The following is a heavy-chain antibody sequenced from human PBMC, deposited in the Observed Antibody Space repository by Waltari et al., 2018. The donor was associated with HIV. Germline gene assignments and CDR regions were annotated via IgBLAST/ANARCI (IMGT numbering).Heavy chain of an antibody. J-gene: IGHJ4*02. Sequence: EEQLVQSGAEVKKPGESLKISCKGSGYHFSTFWIVWVRQMPGNGLEWMGTIYPGDSDTRYSPSFQGQVTISADKSISTAYLQWSSLKASDSAMYYCARRRGSYSGSYYSLDYWGQGTLVTVSS. V-gene: IGHV5-51*03. CDR2: IYPGDSDT. CDR1: GYHFSTFW. D-gene: IGHD1-26*01. CDR3: ARRRGSYSGSYYSLDY.